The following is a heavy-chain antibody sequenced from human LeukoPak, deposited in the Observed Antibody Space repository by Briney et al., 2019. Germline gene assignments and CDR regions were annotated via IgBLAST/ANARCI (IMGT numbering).Heavy chain of an antibody. V-gene: IGHV3-48*03. CDR1: GFTFSSYE. CDR2: ISSSGSTI. D-gene: IGHD6-13*01. Sequence: GGSLRLSCAASGFTFSSYEMNWVRQAPGKGLEWVSYISSSGSTIYYADSVKGRFTISRDNAKNSLYLQMNSLRAEDTAVYYFSRHPGGGRSWGGSDPWGEGTLVTV. J-gene: IGHJ5*02. CDR3: SRHPGGGRSWGGSDP.